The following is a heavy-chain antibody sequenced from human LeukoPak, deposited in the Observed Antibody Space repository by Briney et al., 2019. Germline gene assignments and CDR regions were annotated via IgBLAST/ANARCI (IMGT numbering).Heavy chain of an antibody. J-gene: IGHJ4*02. CDR2: IYPSDSDT. Sequence: NRGESLKISCKGSGYTFASYWIDWVRQMPGKGLEWMGTIYPSDSDTRYSPSFQGQVTISADKSISTAYLQWRSLKASDTAMYYCARGGRSFTEIDYWGQGTLVTASS. CDR1: GYTFASYW. CDR3: ARGGRSFTEIDY. D-gene: IGHD6-6*01. V-gene: IGHV5-51*01.